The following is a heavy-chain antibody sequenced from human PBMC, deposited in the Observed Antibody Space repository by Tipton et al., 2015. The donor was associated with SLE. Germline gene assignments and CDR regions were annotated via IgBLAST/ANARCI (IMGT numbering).Heavy chain of an antibody. D-gene: IGHD3-10*01. J-gene: IGHJ4*02. Sequence: QLVQSGAEVKKPGESLKISCEGSGYRFSTYWIAWLRQMPGKGLEWMGSIYVGDSDTIYNPSFQGQVTISVDKSISTAYLQWSSLKASDSAMYYCARLELQLGLDQWGQGTLVTVSS. CDR2: IYVGDSDT. CDR3: ARLELQLGLDQ. CDR1: GYRFSTYW. V-gene: IGHV5-51*03.